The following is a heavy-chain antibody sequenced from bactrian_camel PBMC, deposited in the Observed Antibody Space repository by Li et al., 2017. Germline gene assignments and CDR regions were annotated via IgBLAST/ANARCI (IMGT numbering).Heavy chain of an antibody. CDR3: TSGEWTGYFVKYNS. CDR1: GYPTFDYC. J-gene: IGHJ4*01. V-gene: IGHV3S53*01. D-gene: IGHD3*01. Sequence: QVQLVESGGGSVQPGGSLRLSCAASGYPTFDYCMGWFRQAPGKQREGVANIDFDGRTGYADSVKGRFTISRDNAKNTVYLQMNSLKSEDTALYYCTSGEWTGYFVKYNSWGQGTQVTVS. CDR2: IDFDGRT.